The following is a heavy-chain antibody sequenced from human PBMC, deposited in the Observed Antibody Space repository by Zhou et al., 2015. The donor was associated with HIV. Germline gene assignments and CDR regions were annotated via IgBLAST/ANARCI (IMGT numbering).Heavy chain of an antibody. CDR1: GGTFSSYA. CDR3: ARGVTFGGVTYYYYMDV. D-gene: IGHD3-16*01. Sequence: QVQLVQSGAEVKKPGSSVKVSCKASGGTFSSYAISWVRQAPGQGLEWMGGIIPIFGTANYAQKFQGRVTITADESTSTAYMELSSLRSEDTAVYYCARGVTFGGVTYYYYMDVWGKGTTAPSP. CDR2: IIPIFGTA. V-gene: IGHV1-69*01. J-gene: IGHJ6*03.